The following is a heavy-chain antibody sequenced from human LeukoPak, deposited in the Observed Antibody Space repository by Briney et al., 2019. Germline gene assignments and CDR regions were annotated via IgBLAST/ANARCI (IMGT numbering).Heavy chain of an antibody. J-gene: IGHJ3*02. D-gene: IGHD2-2*02. CDR3: ARVGYCSSTSCYTRGFTFDI. Sequence: GASVKVSGKASGYTFTASYMHWVRQAPGQGLEWMGWINPNSGGTNYAQKFQGRVTMTRDTSIGTAYMELSRLRSDDTAVYYCARVGYCSSTSCYTRGFTFDIWGQGTLVTISS. V-gene: IGHV1-2*02. CDR1: GYTFTASY. CDR2: INPNSGGT.